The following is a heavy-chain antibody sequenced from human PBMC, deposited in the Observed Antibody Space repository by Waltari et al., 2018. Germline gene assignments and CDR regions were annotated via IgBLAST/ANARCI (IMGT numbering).Heavy chain of an antibody. CDR1: EFTFRSCA. CDR2: ISYNERNI. D-gene: IGHD3-22*01. Sequence: QVQLVESGGGVVQPGRSLRLSCAASEFTFRSCAILWVRRAPGKGLEWVAVISYNERNIYYVDTVKGRFTISRDNSEKMLYLQMNSLRVEDTAVYYCARDYCDRTNCHGMDVWGQGTTVTVSS. J-gene: IGHJ6*02. CDR3: ARDYCDRTNCHGMDV. V-gene: IGHV3-30*04.